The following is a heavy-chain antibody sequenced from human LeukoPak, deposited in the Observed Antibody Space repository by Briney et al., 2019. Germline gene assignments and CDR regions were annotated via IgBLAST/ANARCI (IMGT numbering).Heavy chain of an antibody. V-gene: IGHV3-21*01. D-gene: IGHD1-26*01. CDR1: GFTFSSYS. J-gene: IGHJ4*02. CDR3: ARDLTWEVPFDY. CDR2: ISSSSSYI. Sequence: GGSLRLSCAASGFTFSSYSMNWVRQAPGKGLEWVSSISSSSSYIYYADSVKGRFTISRDNAKNSLYLQMNSLRAEDTAVYSCARDLTWEVPFDYWGQGTLVTVSS.